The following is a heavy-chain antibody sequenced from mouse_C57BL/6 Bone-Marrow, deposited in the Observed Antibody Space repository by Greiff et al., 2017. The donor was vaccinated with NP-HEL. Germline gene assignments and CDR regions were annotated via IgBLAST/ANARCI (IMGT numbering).Heavy chain of an antibody. CDR1: GYTFTSYW. D-gene: IGHD3-2*02. V-gene: IGHV1-53*01. CDR3: ARDSGYAFDY. J-gene: IGHJ2*01. CDR2: INPNNGGT. Sequence: QVQLQQPGTELVKPGASVKLSCKASGYTFTSYWMHWLKQRPGQGLEWIGTINPNNGGTNDNEQFKTKATLTVDKSSSTAYMQLSSLTSEDSAVYYCARDSGYAFDYWGQGTTLTVSS.